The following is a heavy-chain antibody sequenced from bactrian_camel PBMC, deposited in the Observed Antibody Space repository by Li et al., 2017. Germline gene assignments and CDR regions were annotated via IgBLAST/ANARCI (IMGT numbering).Heavy chain of an antibody. D-gene: IGHD2*01. Sequence: VQLVESGGGLVQPGGSLRLSCKTSGFTFSTFAMSWVRQAPGNACERVSTIYSDGTPYYADSVKGRFTISQDNAKNTVFLQMNSLKPEDTAVYTCAAIQGREFGGRWWDSLVDLSHRQADFKYWGQGTQVTVS. CDR3: AAIQGREFGGRWWDSLVDLSHRQADFKY. CDR2: IYSDGTP. CDR1: GFTFSTFA. V-gene: IGHV3S10*01. J-gene: IGHJ4*01.